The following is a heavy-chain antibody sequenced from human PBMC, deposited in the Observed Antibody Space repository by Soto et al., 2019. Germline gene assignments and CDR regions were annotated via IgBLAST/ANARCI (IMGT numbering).Heavy chain of an antibody. D-gene: IGHD2-21*02. CDR1: GLTFNSYA. J-gene: IGHJ3*01. V-gene: IGHV3-23*01. CDR2: VDGSGFTS. Sequence: EVQLLESGGGLVQPGGSLRLSCAASGLTFNSYAMTWVRQAPGRGLEWVSGVDGSGFTSYLADSVKGRFTISRDNSKNTLYLQMNSLRAEDTAVYYCAKALGLYCGGDCFDAFDVWGQGAMVSVSS. CDR3: AKALGLYCGGDCFDAFDV.